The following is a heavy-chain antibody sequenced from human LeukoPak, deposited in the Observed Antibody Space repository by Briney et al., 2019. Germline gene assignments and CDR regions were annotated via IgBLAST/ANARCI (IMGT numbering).Heavy chain of an antibody. D-gene: IGHD1-26*01. CDR1: GYTFTGYY. CDR2: INPNSGGT. CDR3: ARGDGSYLL. Sequence: ASVKVSCKASGYTFTGYYIHWVRQAPGQGLEWMGWINPNSGGTRYGLKFQGRVIMTRDTSVSTAYMELGSLRSDDTAVYYCARGDGSYLLWGQGTLVTVSS. V-gene: IGHV1-2*02. J-gene: IGHJ4*02.